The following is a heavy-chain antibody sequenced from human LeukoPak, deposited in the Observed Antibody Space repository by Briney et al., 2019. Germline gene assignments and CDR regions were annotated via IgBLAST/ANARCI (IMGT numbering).Heavy chain of an antibody. V-gene: IGHV1-18*01. CDR3: ARGCSGGSCYLFNWFDP. Sequence: ASVKVSCKASGYTFTSYGISWVRQAPGQGLEWMGWISAYNGNTNYAQKLQGRVTMTTDTSTSTVYMELRSLRSDDTAVYYCARGCSGGSCYLFNWFDPWGQGTLVTVSS. J-gene: IGHJ5*02. CDR2: ISAYNGNT. D-gene: IGHD2-15*01. CDR1: GYTFTSYG.